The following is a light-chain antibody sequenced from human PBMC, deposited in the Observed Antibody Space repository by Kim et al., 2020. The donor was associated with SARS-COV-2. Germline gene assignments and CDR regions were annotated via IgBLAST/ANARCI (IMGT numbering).Light chain of an antibody. Sequence: PGQPARITCSGDALPIKFAYWYRQSSGQAPVLVIYEDNKRPSGIPERFSGSSSGTTATLSISGSQVEDEADYYCYSTDSSGDLRVFGGGTRLTVL. J-gene: IGLJ3*02. CDR1: ALPIKF. CDR2: EDN. V-gene: IGLV3-10*01. CDR3: YSTDSSGDLRV.